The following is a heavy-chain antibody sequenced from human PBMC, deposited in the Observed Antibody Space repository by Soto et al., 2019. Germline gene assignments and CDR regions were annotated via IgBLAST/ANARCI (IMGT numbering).Heavy chain of an antibody. D-gene: IGHD3-22*01. CDR3: TKVHDTSGYYYAPFFDY. CDR2: ISGGGDST. V-gene: IGHV3-23*01. CDR1: GFTFSSYA. J-gene: IGHJ4*02. Sequence: EVQLLDSGGGLVQPGGSVRLSCVASGFTFSSYAMSWVRQAPGKGLEWVSVISGGGDSTYYADSVKGRITISRDNSKNTLYLEMNSLRAEDTAIYYCTKVHDTSGYYYAPFFDYWGLGTLVTVYS.